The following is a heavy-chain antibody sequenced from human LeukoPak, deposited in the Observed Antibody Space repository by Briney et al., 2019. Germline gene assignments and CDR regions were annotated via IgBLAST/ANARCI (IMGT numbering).Heavy chain of an antibody. J-gene: IGHJ5*02. Sequence: SETLSLTCAVYGGSFSGYYWSWIRQPPGKGLEWIGEINHSGSTNYNPSLKSRVTISVDTSKNQFSLKLSSVTAADTAVYYCARQLVDILTGYSGWFDPWGQGTLVTVSS. D-gene: IGHD3-9*01. CDR2: INHSGST. CDR3: ARQLVDILTGYSGWFDP. V-gene: IGHV4-34*01. CDR1: GGSFSGYY.